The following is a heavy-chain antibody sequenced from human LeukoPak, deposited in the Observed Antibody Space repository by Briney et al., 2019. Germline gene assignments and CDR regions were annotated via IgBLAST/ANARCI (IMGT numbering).Heavy chain of an antibody. CDR3: ARLGMPYDY. J-gene: IGHJ4*02. Sequence: GGSLRLSCAASGFTFSSYNMNWVCQAPGKGLEWVSSISSSSSYIYYADSVKGRFTISRDNAKNSLYLQMNSLRAEDTAVYYCARLGMPYDYWGQGTLVTVSS. D-gene: IGHD2-2*01. CDR1: GFTFSSYN. CDR2: ISSSSSYI. V-gene: IGHV3-21*01.